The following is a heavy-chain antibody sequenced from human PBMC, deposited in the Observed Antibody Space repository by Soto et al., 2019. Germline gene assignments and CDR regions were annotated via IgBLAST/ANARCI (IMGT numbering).Heavy chain of an antibody. CDR2: ISGSGDRT. CDR3: AKAFGYSSTWFARNWFDP. D-gene: IGHD6-13*01. V-gene: IGHV3-23*01. J-gene: IGHJ5*02. CDR1: GLTFTNSA. Sequence: GGSLRLSCAASGLTFTNSAMSWVRQAPGKGLEWVSAISGSGDRTSYVDSVKGRFTISRDDSTNTLYLQMSSLRAEDTAVYYCAKAFGYSSTWFARNWFDPWGQGTLVTVSS.